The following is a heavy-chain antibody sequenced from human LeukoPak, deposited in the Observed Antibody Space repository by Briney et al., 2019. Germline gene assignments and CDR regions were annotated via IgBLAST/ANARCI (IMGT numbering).Heavy chain of an antibody. Sequence: PGRSLRLSCAASGFTFRSYGIHWVRQAPGMGPEWVTVIWYDGSKKYYADSVKGRFTISRDNSKNTLYLQMNSLRAEDTAVYYCARGLGGNSAAFDIWGQGTMVTVSS. CDR1: GFTFRSYG. D-gene: IGHD4-23*01. CDR3: ARGLGGNSAAFDI. CDR2: IWYDGSKK. V-gene: IGHV3-33*01. J-gene: IGHJ3*02.